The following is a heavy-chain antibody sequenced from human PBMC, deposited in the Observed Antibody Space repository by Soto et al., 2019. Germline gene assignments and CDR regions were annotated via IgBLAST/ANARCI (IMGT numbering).Heavy chain of an antibody. CDR2: ISDDGSQK. V-gene: IGHV3-30*18. Sequence: GGSLRLSCAASGFTFRTYGMHWVRQAPGKGLEWVAFISDDGSQKYYGDSVNGRFTISSDNAKNTLSLRMISLRTEDTSVYCCAKEAPGVWHFFETWGQGTLVTVSS. CDR1: GFTFRTYG. CDR3: AKEAPGVWHFFET. D-gene: IGHD2-8*01. J-gene: IGHJ1*01.